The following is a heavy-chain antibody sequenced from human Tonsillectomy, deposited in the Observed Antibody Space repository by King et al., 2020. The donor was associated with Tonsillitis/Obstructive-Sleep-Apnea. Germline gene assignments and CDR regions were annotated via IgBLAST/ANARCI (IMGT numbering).Heavy chain of an antibody. D-gene: IGHD3-16*02. CDR2: IDPSDSYT. V-gene: IGHV5-10-1*01. J-gene: IGHJ4*02. CDR1: GYSFTSYW. CDR3: ASLLSEQELSFVDTDY. Sequence: VQLVESGAEVKKPGESLRISCKGSGYSFTSYWISWVRQMHGKGLEWMGRIDPSDSYTNYSPSFQGHVTISDDKSISTAYLQWSSLKASDTAMYYCASLLSEQELSFVDTDYWGQGTLVTVSS.